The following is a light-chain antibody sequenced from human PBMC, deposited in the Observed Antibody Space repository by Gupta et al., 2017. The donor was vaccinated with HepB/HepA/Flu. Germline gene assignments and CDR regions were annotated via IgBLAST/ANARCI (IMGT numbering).Light chain of an antibody. Sequence: QSALTQPPSASGSPGQSVTISCTGTSSDVGNYNYVSWYQQHPGRAPKLILYEVSQRPSGVPGRFSGSKSGNTASLTVSGLQAEDEGDYFCSSYAGSNNWVFGGGTKLTVL. CDR3: SSYAGSNNWV. J-gene: IGLJ3*02. CDR1: SSDVGNYNY. V-gene: IGLV2-8*01. CDR2: EVS.